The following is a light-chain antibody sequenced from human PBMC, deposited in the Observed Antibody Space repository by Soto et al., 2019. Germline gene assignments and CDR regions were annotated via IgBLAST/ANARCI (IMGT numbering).Light chain of an antibody. J-gene: IGLJ2*01. CDR1: NSDIGNYNL. CDR3: CSYAGMTTFVV. CDR2: ENS. V-gene: IGLV2-23*02. Sequence: QSVLTQPASVSGSPGQSITISCTGTNSDIGNYNLVSRYQQYPGRAPKLMIYENSKRPSGVSNRFSGSRSGNTASLTISGLQAEDETDYYCCSYAGMTTFVVFGGGTKLTVL.